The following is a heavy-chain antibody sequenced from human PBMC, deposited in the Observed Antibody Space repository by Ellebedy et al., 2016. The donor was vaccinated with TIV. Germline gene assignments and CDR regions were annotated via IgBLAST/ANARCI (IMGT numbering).Heavy chain of an antibody. CDR2: IGTAGDT. J-gene: IGHJ4*02. D-gene: IGHD5-12*01. CDR3: ANGRHPIVATICDY. CDR1: GFTFSSYD. V-gene: IGHV3-13*01. Sequence: GESLKISXAASGFTFSSYDMHWVRQATGKGLEWVSAIGTAGDTYYPGSVKGRFTISRENAKNSLYLQMNSLRAEDTAVYYCANGRHPIVATICDYWGQGTLVTVSS.